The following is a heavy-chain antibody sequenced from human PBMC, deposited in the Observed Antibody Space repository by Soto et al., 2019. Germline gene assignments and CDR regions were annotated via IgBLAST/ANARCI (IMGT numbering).Heavy chain of an antibody. CDR3: ARHGFSYCGGGCYSINGAFDP. V-gene: IGHV4-39*01. Sequence: PSETLSLTCTVSGGSISSSSYYWGWIRQPPGKGLEWIGSIYYSGSTYYNPSLKSRVTISVDTSKNQFSLKLSSVTAADTAVYYCARHGFSYCGGGCYSINGAFDPWGQGTLVTVSS. CDR2: IYYSGST. CDR1: GGSISSSSYY. D-gene: IGHD2-21*02. J-gene: IGHJ5*02.